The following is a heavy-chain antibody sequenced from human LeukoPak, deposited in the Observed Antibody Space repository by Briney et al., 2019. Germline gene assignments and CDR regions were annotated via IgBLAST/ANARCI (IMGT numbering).Heavy chain of an antibody. J-gene: IGHJ6*02. CDR2: IIPILGIA. D-gene: IGHD3-10*01. Sequence: SVKVSSKASGGTFSSYAISWVRQAPGQGLEWTGMIIPILGIANYAQKFQGRVTITADKSTRTAYMELSSLRSEDTAVYYCARVPFYGSGSSREALYYYYGMDVWCQGTTVTVSS. V-gene: IGHV1-69*04. CDR1: GGTFSSYA. CDR3: ARVPFYGSGSSREALYYYYGMDV.